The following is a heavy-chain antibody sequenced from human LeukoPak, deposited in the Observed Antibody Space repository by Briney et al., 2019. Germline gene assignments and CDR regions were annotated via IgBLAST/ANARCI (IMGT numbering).Heavy chain of an antibody. J-gene: IGHJ4*02. V-gene: IGHV1-2*02. D-gene: IGHD3-3*01. CDR1: GYTFTGYY. Sequence: ASVKVSCKASGYTFTGYYMHWVRQAPGQGLEWMGWINPNSGGTNYAQEFQGRVTMTRDTSISTAYMELSRLRSDDTAVYYCARVIFGVVQYYFDYWGQGTLVTVSS. CDR3: ARVIFGVVQYYFDY. CDR2: INPNSGGT.